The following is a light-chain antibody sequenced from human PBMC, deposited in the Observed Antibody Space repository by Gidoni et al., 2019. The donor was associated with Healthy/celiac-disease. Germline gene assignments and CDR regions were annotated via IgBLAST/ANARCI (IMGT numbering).Light chain of an antibody. CDR1: SSDVGGYNY. CDR2: EVS. CDR3: SSYTSSTLYV. Sequence: QSALTQHASVSGSPGQSITISCTGTSSDVGGYNYVSWYQQHPGKAPKLMIYEVSNRPSGVSNRFSGSKSGNSASLTISGLQAEDEADYYCSSYTSSTLYVFGTGTKVTVL. J-gene: IGLJ1*01. V-gene: IGLV2-14*01.